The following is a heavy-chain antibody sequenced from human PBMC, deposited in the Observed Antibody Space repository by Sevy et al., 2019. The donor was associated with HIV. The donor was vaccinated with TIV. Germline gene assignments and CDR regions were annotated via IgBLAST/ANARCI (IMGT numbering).Heavy chain of an antibody. CDR1: GFTSGDYI. Sequence: GGSLRLSCTPSGFTSGDYILTWFRQAPGKGLEWVGFIRSKTYGGTIEYAASVKGRITISRDDSKNIAYLRMNSLKTEDTAGYYCTRTSYYYDSGSYYGMDVWGQGTTVTVSS. CDR2: IRSKTYGGTI. V-gene: IGHV3-49*03. J-gene: IGHJ6*02. D-gene: IGHD3-10*01. CDR3: TRTSYYYDSGSYYGMDV.